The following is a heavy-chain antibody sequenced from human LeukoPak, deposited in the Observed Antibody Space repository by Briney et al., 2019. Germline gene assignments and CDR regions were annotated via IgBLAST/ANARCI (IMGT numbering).Heavy chain of an antibody. CDR1: GFTFRSYW. J-gene: IGHJ4*02. Sequence: GGSLRLSCAASGFTFRSYWMSWVRQAPGRGLEWVANIKQDGSKKSYVDSVKGRFTISRDNAKNPLYLQMNSLRAEDTAIYYCTRVGYIDEGIDYWGQGTLVTVSS. V-gene: IGHV3-7*04. D-gene: IGHD5-24*01. CDR2: IKQDGSKK. CDR3: TRVGYIDEGIDY.